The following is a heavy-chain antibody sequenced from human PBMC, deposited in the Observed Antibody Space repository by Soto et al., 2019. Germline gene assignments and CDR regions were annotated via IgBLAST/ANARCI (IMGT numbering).Heavy chain of an antibody. Sequence: QVQLVQSGAEVKKPGASVKVSCKASGYTFTSYDINWVRQATGQGLEWMGWMNPNSGNTGYAQKFRGRGTTTRNTSISTAHMPLSSLRAEDTAVYYCARERPGTTGMDVGGQGTTVTVSS. D-gene: IGHD1-1*01. CDR3: ARERPGTTGMDV. V-gene: IGHV1-8*01. J-gene: IGHJ6*02. CDR1: GYTFTSYD. CDR2: MNPNSGNT.